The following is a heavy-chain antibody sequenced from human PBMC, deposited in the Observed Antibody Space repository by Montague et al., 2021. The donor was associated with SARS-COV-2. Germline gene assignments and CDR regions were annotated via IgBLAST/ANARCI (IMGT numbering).Heavy chain of an antibody. CDR1: GFTFSSYA. V-gene: IGHV3-30-3*01. CDR3: ARVIGGYYGMDV. Sequence: SLSASGFTFSSYAMHWVRQAPGKGLEWVAVISYDGSNKYYADSVKGRFTISRDNSKNTLYLQMNSLRAEDTAVYYCARVIGGYYGMDVWGQGTTVTVSS. CDR2: ISYDGSNK. J-gene: IGHJ6*02. D-gene: IGHD1-26*01.